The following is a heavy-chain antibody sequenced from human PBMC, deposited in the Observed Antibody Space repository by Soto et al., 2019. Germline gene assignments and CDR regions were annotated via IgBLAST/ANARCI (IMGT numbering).Heavy chain of an antibody. CDR1: GYHFNQYY. CDR3: ARGPEDSDVPRWDY. CDR2: INLRGGTT. Sequence: QVQLMQSGAEVRKPGASVRLSCETSGYHFNQYYIHWVRQAPGQGLEWMGIINLRGGTTEYAHKFRGRVTVTGDTSTKTAYMELRSLRSEDTAMYFCARGPEDSDVPRWDYWGQGTLVTVSS. V-gene: IGHV1-46*02. J-gene: IGHJ4*02. D-gene: IGHD1-26*01.